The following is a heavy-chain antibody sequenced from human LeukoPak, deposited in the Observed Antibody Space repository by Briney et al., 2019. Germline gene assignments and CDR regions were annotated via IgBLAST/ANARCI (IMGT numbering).Heavy chain of an antibody. Sequence: PGGSLRLSCAASGFTFSSYWMHWVRQAPGKGLVWGSRINSDGSSTSYADSVKGRFTISRDNAKNTLYLQMNSLRAEDTAVYYCASPLTGYYNGPYDYWGQGTLVTVSS. D-gene: IGHD3-9*01. V-gene: IGHV3-74*01. CDR2: INSDGSST. J-gene: IGHJ4*02. CDR1: GFTFSSYW. CDR3: ASPLTGYYNGPYDY.